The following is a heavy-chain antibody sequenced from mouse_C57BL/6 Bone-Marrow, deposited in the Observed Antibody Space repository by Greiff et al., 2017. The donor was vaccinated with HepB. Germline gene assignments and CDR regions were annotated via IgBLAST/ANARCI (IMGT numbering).Heavy chain of an antibody. CDR3: ARRVITTVVAHYYAMDY. D-gene: IGHD1-1*01. V-gene: IGHV5-6*02. CDR1: GFNFSSYG. J-gene: IGHJ4*01. CDR2: ISSGGSYT. Sequence: EVKLMESGGDLVKPGGSLKLSCAASGFNFSSYGMSWVRQTPDKRLEWVATISSGGSYTYYPDSVKGRFPISRDNAKNTLYLQMSSLKSEDTAMYYCARRVITTVVAHYYAMDYWGQGTSVTVSS.